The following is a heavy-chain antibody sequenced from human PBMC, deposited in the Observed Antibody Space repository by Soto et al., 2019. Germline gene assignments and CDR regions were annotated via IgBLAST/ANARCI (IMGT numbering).Heavy chain of an antibody. D-gene: IGHD3-22*01. Sequence: QVQLQKSGPGLVKPSETLSLTCTVSGGSVSSGSYYWSWIRQPPGKGLEWIGYIYYSGSTNYNPSLKSRVTISVDTSKNQFSLKLSSVTAADTAVYYCARGVVVVRVFDYWGQGTLVTVSS. CDR3: ARGVVVVRVFDY. J-gene: IGHJ4*02. CDR1: GGSVSSGSYY. CDR2: IYYSGST. V-gene: IGHV4-61*01.